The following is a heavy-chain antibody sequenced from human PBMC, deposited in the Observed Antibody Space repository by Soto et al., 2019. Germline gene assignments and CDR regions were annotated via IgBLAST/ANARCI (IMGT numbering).Heavy chain of an antibody. CDR3: ARGITIFGVVHAPYYYYYYMDV. J-gene: IGHJ6*03. V-gene: IGHV4-59*01. D-gene: IGHD3-3*01. CDR2: IYYSGST. Sequence: SESLSLASTVSGDTMSSYYWGWIRQHPGKGLEWFGYIYYSGSTNYNPSLKSRVTISVDTSKNQFSLKLSSVTAADTAVYYCARGITIFGVVHAPYYYYYYMDVWGKGTTVTVSS. CDR1: GDTMSSYY.